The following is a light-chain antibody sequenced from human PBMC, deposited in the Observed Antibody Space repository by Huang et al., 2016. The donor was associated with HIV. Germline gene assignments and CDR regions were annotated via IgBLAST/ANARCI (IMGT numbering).Light chain of an antibody. V-gene: IGKV3D-7*01. CDR3: QQGYMTGYT. Sequence: DIVLPQSPATLSLSTGERATRSCRASQSVESNYFCWFQQKPGQAPRLLIYGASTRATGIPARFSGSGSVTDFTLTISSLQPEDFAVYYCQQGYMTGYTFGQGTKLEIK. J-gene: IGKJ2*01. CDR2: GAS. CDR1: QSVESNY.